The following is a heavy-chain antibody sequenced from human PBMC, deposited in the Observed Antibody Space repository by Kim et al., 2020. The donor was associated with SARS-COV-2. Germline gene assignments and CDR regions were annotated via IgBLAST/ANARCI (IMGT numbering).Heavy chain of an antibody. Sequence: SETLSLTCTVSGYSISSGYYWGWIRQPPGKGLEWIGSIYHSGSTYYNPSLKSRVTISVDTSKNQFSLKLSSVTAADTAVYYCARVTMIVVVLFDYWGQG. D-gene: IGHD3-22*01. CDR1: GYSISSGYY. CDR3: ARVTMIVVVLFDY. J-gene: IGHJ4*02. V-gene: IGHV4-38-2*02. CDR2: IYHSGST.